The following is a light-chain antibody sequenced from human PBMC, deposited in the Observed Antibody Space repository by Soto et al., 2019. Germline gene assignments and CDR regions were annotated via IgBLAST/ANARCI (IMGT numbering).Light chain of an antibody. CDR2: NNN. J-gene: IGLJ2*01. CDR1: SSNIGSNL. Sequence: QSVLTQPPSASGTPGQRVTISCSGSSSNIGSNLVIWYQQLPGTAPKLLIYNNNQRPLRVPDRFSGSKSGTSASLAISRLQSEDEADYYCAAWDDGLNGPVFGRGTKLTVL. CDR3: AAWDDGLNGPV. V-gene: IGLV1-44*01.